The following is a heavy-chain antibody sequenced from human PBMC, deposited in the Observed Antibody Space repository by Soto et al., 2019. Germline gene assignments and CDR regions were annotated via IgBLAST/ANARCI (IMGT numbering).Heavy chain of an antibody. Sequence: GGSLRLSCAASGFTFSSYAMHWVRQAPGKGLEWVAVISYDGSNKYYADSVKGRFTISRDNSKNTLYLQMNSLRAEDTAVYYCARENWNYAFDIWGQGTMVTVSS. CDR3: ARENWNYAFDI. J-gene: IGHJ3*02. CDR2: ISYDGSNK. D-gene: IGHD1-7*01. CDR1: GFTFSSYA. V-gene: IGHV3-30-3*01.